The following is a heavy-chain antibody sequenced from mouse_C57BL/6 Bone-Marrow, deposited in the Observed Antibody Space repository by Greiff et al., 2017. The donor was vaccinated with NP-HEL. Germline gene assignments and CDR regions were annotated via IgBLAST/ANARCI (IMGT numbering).Heavy chain of an antibody. CDR2: ISDGGSYT. D-gene: IGHD2-2*01. Sequence: EVKLMESGGGLVKPGGSLKLSCAASGFTFSSYAMSWVRQTPEKRLEWVATISDGGSYTYYPDNVKGRFTISRDKAKNNLYLQMSHLKSEDTAMYYCARSRLRRGSWFAYWGQGTLVTVSA. CDR1: GFTFSSYA. V-gene: IGHV5-4*03. CDR3: ARSRLRRGSWFAY. J-gene: IGHJ3*01.